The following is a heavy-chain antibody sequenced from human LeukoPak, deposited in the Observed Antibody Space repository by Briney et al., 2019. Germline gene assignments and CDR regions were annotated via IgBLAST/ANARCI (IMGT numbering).Heavy chain of an antibody. CDR3: AKSMSATSRGFFDY. J-gene: IGHJ4*02. CDR2: ISDTGGST. Sequence: GGSLRLSCAASGFSFTTYAMTWVRQAPGKGLEWLSTISDTGGSTYYADSVKGRFTISRDNSQNTLFLQINSLRAEDTAIYYCAKSMSATSRGFFDYWGQGALVTVSS. CDR1: GFSFTTYA. D-gene: IGHD1-1*01. V-gene: IGHV3-23*01.